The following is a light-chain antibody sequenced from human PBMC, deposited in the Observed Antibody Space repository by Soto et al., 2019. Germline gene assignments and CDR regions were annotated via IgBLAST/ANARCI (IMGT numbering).Light chain of an antibody. Sequence: GDRVPITCRASQGIRNDLGWYQQKPGKAPKLLIYAASSLQSGVPSRFSGSGSGTDFTLTISSLQPEDFAVYYCQQYNNWPPINCSQGTRLEIK. CDR3: QQYNNWPPIN. J-gene: IGKJ5*01. CDR1: QGIRND. V-gene: IGKV1-6*01. CDR2: AAS.